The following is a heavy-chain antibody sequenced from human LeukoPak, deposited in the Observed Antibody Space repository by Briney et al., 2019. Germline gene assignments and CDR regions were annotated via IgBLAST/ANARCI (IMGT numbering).Heavy chain of an antibody. CDR2: ISSSSSYI. CDR3: ARERYDILTGYYTFDY. CDR1: GFTFSSYS. V-gene: IGHV3-21*01. J-gene: IGHJ4*02. Sequence: GGSLRLSCAASGFTFSSYSMNWVRQAPGKGLEWVSSISSSSSYIYYADSVKGRFTISRDNAKNSLYLQMNSLRAEDTAVYYCARERYDILTGYYTFDYWGQGTLVTVSS. D-gene: IGHD3-9*01.